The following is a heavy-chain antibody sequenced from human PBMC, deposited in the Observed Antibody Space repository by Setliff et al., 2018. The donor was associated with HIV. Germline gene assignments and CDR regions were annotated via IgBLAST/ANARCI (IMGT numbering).Heavy chain of an antibody. CDR3: ARDWNGDGRSIDS. Sequence: GGSLRLSCAVSGFTFSSYGLSWVRQAPGKGLEWISAIGSGGDTYYVDSVKGRFAISRDNSKSSLYLQMNSLRAGDTAVYYCARDWNGDGRSIDSWGQGTLVTVSS. J-gene: IGHJ5*01. D-gene: IGHD1-1*01. CDR1: GFTFSSYG. V-gene: IGHV3-23*01. CDR2: IGSGGDT.